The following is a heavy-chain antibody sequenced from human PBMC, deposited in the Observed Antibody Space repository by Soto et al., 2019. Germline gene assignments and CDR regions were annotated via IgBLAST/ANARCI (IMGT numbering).Heavy chain of an antibody. CDR3: AKDRGSYSLYAFDI. CDR2: ISWNSGSR. V-gene: IGHV3-9*01. J-gene: IGHJ3*02. D-gene: IGHD3-10*01. CDR1: GFTFDDYA. Sequence: EVQLVESGGGLVQPGRSLRVACAASGFTFDDYAMHWFRQAPGKGLEWFSGISWNSGSRGYADSVKGRFTISRDNAKNSLYLQMNSLRAEDTALYYCAKDRGSYSLYAFDIWGQGTMVTVSS.